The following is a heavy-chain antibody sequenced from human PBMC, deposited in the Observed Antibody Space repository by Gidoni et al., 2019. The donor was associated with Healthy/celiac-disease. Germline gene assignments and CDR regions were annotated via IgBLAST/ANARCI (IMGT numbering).Heavy chain of an antibody. CDR3: ARGPGFDY. CDR1: GGSISCGVYS. J-gene: IGHJ4*02. Sequence: QLQLQESGSGLVKPSQTLSLTCAVPGGSISCGVYSRSWIRQPPGKGLEWMWYIYHSGSTYYNPSLKSRVTISVDRSKNQFSLKLSSVTAADTAVYYCARGPGFDYWGQGTLVTVSS. V-gene: IGHV4-30-2*01. CDR2: IYHSGST.